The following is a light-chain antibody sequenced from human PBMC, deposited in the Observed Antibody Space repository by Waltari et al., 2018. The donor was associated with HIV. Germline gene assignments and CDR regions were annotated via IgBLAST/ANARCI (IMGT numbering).Light chain of an antibody. CDR1: RSLLYNSNDNNY. J-gene: IGKJ2*01. V-gene: IGKV4-1*01. Sequence: DIVMTQSLESLAVSLGERATINCKSSRSLLYNSNDNNYLAWYQQKPGQPTNLVISWASTRESGVPDRFSGSGSGTEGTLTISSLQAEDVAVYYCHKYYRIPYTFGLGTKLEIK. CDR2: WAS. CDR3: HKYYRIPYT.